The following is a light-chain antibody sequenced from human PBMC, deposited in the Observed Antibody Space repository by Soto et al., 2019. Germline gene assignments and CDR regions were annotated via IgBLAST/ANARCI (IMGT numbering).Light chain of an antibody. CDR3: QQSRTTPWT. CDR2: AAS. J-gene: IGKJ1*01. CDR1: QNIDIY. V-gene: IGKV1-39*01. Sequence: DIQMTQSPASLSASIGDTVTIACRASQNIDIYLNWYQHKPGTVPKLLIYAASGLQTGVPSRFSGSGSGTDFSLTISSLQPEDFATYYCQQSRTTPWTFGQRTKVDIK.